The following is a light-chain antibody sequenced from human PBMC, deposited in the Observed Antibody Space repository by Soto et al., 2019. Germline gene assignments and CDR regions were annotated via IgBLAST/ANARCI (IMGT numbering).Light chain of an antibody. CDR2: DAS. J-gene: IGKJ4*01. V-gene: IGKV1-5*01. Sequence: DIQMTQSPSSLSASIIEIVAISFGSSQTISSWLAWYQQKPGKAPKLLIYDASTLEGGVPSRFSGSGSGTDFTPTINSLQPDDFGTYYCQQYDSFSPLTFGGGTKVDIK. CDR3: QQYDSFSPLT. CDR1: QTISSW.